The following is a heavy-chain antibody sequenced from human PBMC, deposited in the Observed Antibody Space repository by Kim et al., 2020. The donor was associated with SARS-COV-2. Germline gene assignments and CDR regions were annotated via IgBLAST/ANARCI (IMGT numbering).Heavy chain of an antibody. D-gene: IGHD2-8*02. V-gene: IGHV3-23*01. Sequence: GGSLRLSCAASGFTFSSYAMSWVRQAPGKGLEWVSAISCSGGSTYYADSVKGRFTISRDNSKNTLYLQMNSLRAEDTAVYYCAKVCARLLGYYYYGMDVWGQGTTVTVSS. CDR1: GFTFSSYA. J-gene: IGHJ6*02. CDR3: AKVCARLLGYYYYGMDV. CDR2: ISCSGGST.